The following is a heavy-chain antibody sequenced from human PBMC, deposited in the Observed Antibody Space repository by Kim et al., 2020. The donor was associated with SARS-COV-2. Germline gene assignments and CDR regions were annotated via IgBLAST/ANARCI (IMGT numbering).Heavy chain of an antibody. J-gene: IGHJ3*02. CDR2: ISWNSGSI. Sequence: GGSLRLSCAASGFTFGDYAMHWVRQAPGKGLEWVSGISWNSGSIGYADSVKGRFTISRDNAKNSLYLQMNSLRAEDTALYYCAKSPEGGYSYGYRWFLGAGDAFDIWGQGTMVTVSS. CDR3: AKSPEGGYSYGYRWFLGAGDAFDI. V-gene: IGHV3-9*01. D-gene: IGHD5-18*01. CDR1: GFTFGDYA.